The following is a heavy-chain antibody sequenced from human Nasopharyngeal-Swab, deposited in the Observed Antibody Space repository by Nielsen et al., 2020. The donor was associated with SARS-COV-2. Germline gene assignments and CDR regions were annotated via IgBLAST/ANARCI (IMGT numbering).Heavy chain of an antibody. CDR2: IKEDGSEK. D-gene: IGHD2-15*01. J-gene: IGHJ6*02. Sequence: VRQAPGKGLEWGANIKEDGSEKNYVDSVKGRFTISRDNAKNSLYLQMNSLRADDTAVYYCARDTYCSGGSCYGYGMAVWGQGTTVTVSS. CDR3: ARDTYCSGGSCYGYGMAV. V-gene: IGHV3-7*01.